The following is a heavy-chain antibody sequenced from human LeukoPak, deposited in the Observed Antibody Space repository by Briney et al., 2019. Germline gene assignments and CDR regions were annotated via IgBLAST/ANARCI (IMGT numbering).Heavy chain of an antibody. D-gene: IGHD6-19*01. J-gene: IGHJ4*02. CDR1: GFTFKLYW. V-gene: IGHV3-74*01. CDR2: INDDGSDT. CDR3: AKDKGSGAAVAGTAVADY. Sequence: GGSLRLSCAASGFTFKLYWMHWVRQVPGKRPVWVSRINDDGSDTIYADSVRGRFTISRDDAKNTVYLQMNSLRAEDTAVYYCAKDKGSGAAVAGTAVADYWGQGTLVTVSS.